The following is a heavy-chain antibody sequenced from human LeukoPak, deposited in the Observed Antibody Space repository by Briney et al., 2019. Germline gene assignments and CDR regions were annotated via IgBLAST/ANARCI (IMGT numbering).Heavy chain of an antibody. J-gene: IGHJ4*02. CDR1: GYTFTMYY. CDR2: INPSGGST. CDR3: ARELGGVVVPAAPEGVDY. D-gene: IGHD2-2*01. Sequence: ASVKVSCKASGYTFTMYYIHWVRQAPGQGLEWMGIINPSGGSTSYAQKFQGRVTMTRDMSTSTVYMELSSLRSEDTAVYYCARELGGVVVPAAPEGVDYWGQGTLVTVSS. V-gene: IGHV1-46*01.